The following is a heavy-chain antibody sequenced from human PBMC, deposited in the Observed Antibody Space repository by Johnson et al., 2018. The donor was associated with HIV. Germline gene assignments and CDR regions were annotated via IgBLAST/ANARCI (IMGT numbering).Heavy chain of an antibody. CDR2: IFSGGTT. D-gene: IGHD5-24*01. CDR3: ARACRDGYTCDVFDI. Sequence: VQLVESGGGLVQPGGSLRLSCAASGFTVSSNYMTWVRQAPGKGLEWVSVIFSGGTTYYAASVKGRFTISRDNSKNTLYLQMNSLRAEDTAVYYCARACRDGYTCDVFDIWGQGTMVTVSS. CDR1: GFTVSSNY. J-gene: IGHJ3*02. V-gene: IGHV3-66*01.